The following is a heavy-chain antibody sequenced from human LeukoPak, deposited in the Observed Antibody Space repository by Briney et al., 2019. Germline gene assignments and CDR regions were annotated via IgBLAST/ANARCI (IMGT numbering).Heavy chain of an antibody. CDR3: ARNNGMDV. J-gene: IGHJ6*02. Sequence: QPGGSLRLSCAASGFTFSNYWMHWVRQAPGKGLVWVSRVNSDGSSTSYADSVKGRFTISKDNAKNSLYLQMNSLRAEDTALYHCARNNGMDVWGQGTTVIVSS. V-gene: IGHV3-74*01. CDR1: GFTFSNYW. CDR2: VNSDGSST.